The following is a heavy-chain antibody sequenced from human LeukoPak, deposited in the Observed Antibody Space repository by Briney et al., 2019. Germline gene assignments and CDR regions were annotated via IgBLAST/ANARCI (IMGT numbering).Heavy chain of an antibody. V-gene: IGHV3-48*01. Sequence: PGGSLRLSCAVSGLTFSSYNMNWVCQAPGKGLEWVSYISNSGSMIYYADSVKGRFTLSRDNAKNSLYLQMNSLRADDTAVYYCVKDSPPRYSGSPPAYWGQGTLVTVSS. CDR1: GLTFSSYN. D-gene: IGHD1-26*01. J-gene: IGHJ4*02. CDR3: VKDSPPRYSGSPPAY. CDR2: ISNSGSMI.